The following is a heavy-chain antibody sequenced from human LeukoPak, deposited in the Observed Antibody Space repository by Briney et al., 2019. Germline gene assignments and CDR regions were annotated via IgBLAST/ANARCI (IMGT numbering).Heavy chain of an antibody. D-gene: IGHD7-27*01. V-gene: IGHV3-74*01. CDR3: ARHLGTYSDH. CDR2: INSDGSST. CDR1: GFTFSSYA. J-gene: IGHJ4*02. Sequence: GGSLRLSCAASGFTFSSYAMSWVRQAPGKGLEWVSLINSDGSSTNYADSVKGRFTISRDNSKNTLYLQVNSLRADDTAVYYCARHLGTYSDHWGQGTLVTVSS.